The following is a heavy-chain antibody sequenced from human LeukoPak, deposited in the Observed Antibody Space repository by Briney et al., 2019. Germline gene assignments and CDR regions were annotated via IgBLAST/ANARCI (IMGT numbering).Heavy chain of an antibody. CDR1: GYTFTSYG. Sequence: GASVKVSCKASGYTFTSYGISWVRQAPGQGLEWMGWISAYNGNTNYAQKLQGRVTMTTDTSTSTAYMELRSLRSDGTAVYYCARLEQWREYYYMDVWGKGTTVTVSS. V-gene: IGHV1-18*01. CDR3: ARLEQWREYYYMDV. D-gene: IGHD6-19*01. CDR2: ISAYNGNT. J-gene: IGHJ6*03.